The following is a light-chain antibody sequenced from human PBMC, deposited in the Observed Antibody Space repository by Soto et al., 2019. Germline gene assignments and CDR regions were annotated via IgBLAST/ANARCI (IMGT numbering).Light chain of an antibody. Sequence: EIVLTQSPGTLSFSPGDRATLSCRASQSLSSSYLAWYQQKPGQAPRLLIYGSFSRATGIPDRFSGSGSGTDFTLTISRLGPEDFAVYYCQQYGNSPITFGQGTRLEIK. J-gene: IGKJ5*01. CDR1: QSLSSSY. CDR3: QQYGNSPIT. V-gene: IGKV3-20*01. CDR2: GSF.